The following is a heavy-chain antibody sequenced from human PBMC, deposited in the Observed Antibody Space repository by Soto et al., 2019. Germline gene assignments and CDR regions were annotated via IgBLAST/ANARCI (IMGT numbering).Heavy chain of an antibody. CDR3: ARGIVVVPAVMAATLNHYYYYGMDV. D-gene: IGHD2-2*01. V-gene: IGHV4-31*03. CDR1: GGSISSGGYY. J-gene: IGHJ6*02. CDR2: IYYSGST. Sequence: SETLSLTCTVSGGSISSGGYYWSWIRQHPGKGLEWIGYIYYSGSTYYNPSLKSRVTISVDTSKNQFSLKLSSVTAADTAVYYCARGIVVVPAVMAATLNHYYYYGMDVWGQGTTVTVSS.